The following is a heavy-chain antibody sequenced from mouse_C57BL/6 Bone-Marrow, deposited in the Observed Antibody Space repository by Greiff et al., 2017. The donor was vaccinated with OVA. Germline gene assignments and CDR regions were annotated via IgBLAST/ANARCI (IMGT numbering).Heavy chain of an antibody. Sequence: QQSCKASGYTFTSYWMHWVKQRPIQGLEWIGNIDPSDSETHYNQKFKDKATLTVDKSSSTAYMQLSSLTSEDSAVYYCARWGRDYGSSLYYAMDYWGQGTSVTVSS. D-gene: IGHD1-1*01. J-gene: IGHJ4*01. CDR3: ARWGRDYGSSLYYAMDY. CDR1: GYTFTSYW. CDR2: IDPSDSET. V-gene: IGHV1-52*01.